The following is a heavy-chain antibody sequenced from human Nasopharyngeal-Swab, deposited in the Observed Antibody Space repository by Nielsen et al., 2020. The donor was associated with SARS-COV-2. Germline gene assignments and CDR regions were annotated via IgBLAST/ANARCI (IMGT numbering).Heavy chain of an antibody. D-gene: IGHD6-19*01. V-gene: IGHV3-66*01. Sequence: GGSLRLSCAASGFTVSGSYMGWVRQVPGEGLEWVSFIYSYSSTDYADSVKGRFTISRDNSKYTLYLQLNTLRPEDTAVYFCARVVSDSSGWYHFDYWGQGTLVTVSS. J-gene: IGHJ4*02. CDR1: GFTVSGSY. CDR3: ARVVSDSSGWYHFDY. CDR2: IYSYSST.